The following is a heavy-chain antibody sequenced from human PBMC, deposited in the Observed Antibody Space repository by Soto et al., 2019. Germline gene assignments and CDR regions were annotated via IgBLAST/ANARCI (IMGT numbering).Heavy chain of an antibody. V-gene: IGHV4-59*12. CDR3: AREGGSGSPDWYFNV. D-gene: IGHD1-26*01. CDR1: ISSYF. CDR2: IYYSEST. Sequence: ISSYFGSSIRRPREKVPEWIVYIYYSESTNYNPSLKSRVTISVDTSKNQFSLDLSSVTAADTAVYYCAREGGSGSPDWYFNVWGRGTLVTVSS. J-gene: IGHJ2*01.